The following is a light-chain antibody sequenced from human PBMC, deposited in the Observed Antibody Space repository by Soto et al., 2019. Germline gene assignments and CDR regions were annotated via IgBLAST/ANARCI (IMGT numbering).Light chain of an antibody. Sequence: QSALTQPASVSGSPGQSITISCSGTSRDVGRYDYVSWYQQHPGKAPRLIIYEVSNRPSGISNRFSGSKSGNTATLTISGLQAEDEAEYFCSSYTKVNTLVVFGGGNKLTVL. CDR2: EVS. CDR1: SRDVGRYDY. V-gene: IGLV2-14*01. CDR3: SSYTKVNTLVV. J-gene: IGLJ2*01.